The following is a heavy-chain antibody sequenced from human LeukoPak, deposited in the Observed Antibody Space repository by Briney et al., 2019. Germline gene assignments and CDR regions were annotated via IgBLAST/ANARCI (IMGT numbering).Heavy chain of an antibody. V-gene: IGHV3-21*04. Sequence: GGSLRLSCAASGFTFSTYSMNWVRQAPGKGLECVSYISTSGSYIYHADSVKGRFTISRDNSNNTLFLQMNGLRAEDTAVYYCAKAGFYYGSGNMSPLGIGYFTMDVWGQGTTVTVSS. D-gene: IGHD3-10*01. CDR3: AKAGFYYGSGNMSPLGIGYFTMDV. J-gene: IGHJ6*02. CDR2: ISTSGSYI. CDR1: GFTFSTYS.